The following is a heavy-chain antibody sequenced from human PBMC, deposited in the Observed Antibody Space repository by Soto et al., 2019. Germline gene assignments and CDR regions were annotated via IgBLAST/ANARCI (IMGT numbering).Heavy chain of an antibody. CDR2: IYYSGST. CDR1: GGSISSSSYY. CDR3: AILSYYDILRPFDY. J-gene: IGHJ4*02. V-gene: IGHV4-39*01. D-gene: IGHD3-9*01. Sequence: SETLSLTCTVSGGSISSSSYYWGWIRQPPGKGLEWIGSIYYSGSTYYNPSLKSRVTISVDTSKNQFSLKLSSVTAAVTAVYYCAILSYYDILRPFDYWGQGTLVTVSS.